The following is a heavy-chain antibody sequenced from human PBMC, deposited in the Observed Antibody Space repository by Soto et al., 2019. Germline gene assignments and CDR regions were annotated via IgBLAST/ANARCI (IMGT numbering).Heavy chain of an antibody. D-gene: IGHD3-3*01. Sequence: SETLSLTCTVSGGSISSYYWSWIRQPPGKGLEWIGYIYYSGSTNYNPSLKIRVTISVDTSKNQFSLKLSSVTAADTAVYYCARVHRRDDFWSGWYYYYGMDVWGQGTTVTVS. CDR1: GGSISSYY. J-gene: IGHJ6*02. V-gene: IGHV4-59*01. CDR2: IYYSGST. CDR3: ARVHRRDDFWSGWYYYYGMDV.